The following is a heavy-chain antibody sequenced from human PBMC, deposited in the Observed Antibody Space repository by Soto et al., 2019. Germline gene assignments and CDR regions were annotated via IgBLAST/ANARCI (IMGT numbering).Heavy chain of an antibody. CDR2: MYYNGST. D-gene: IGHD3-22*01. CDR3: ARGPPYYYDSSGESEFDY. J-gene: IGHJ4*02. V-gene: IGHV4-61*08. Sequence: LSLTCTVSGGSVRSGGYYWSWIRQPPGNGVEWTGYMYYNGSTNYNPSLKSRVTISVDTSKNKFSLKLSSVTAADTAVSFCARGPPYYYDSSGESEFDYWGQGTLVTVSS. CDR1: GGSVRSGGYY.